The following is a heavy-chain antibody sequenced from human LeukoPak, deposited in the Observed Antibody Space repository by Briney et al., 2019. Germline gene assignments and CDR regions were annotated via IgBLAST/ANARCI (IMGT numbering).Heavy chain of an antibody. CDR1: GFTFKMYA. V-gene: IGHV3-23*01. Sequence: GGSLRLSCAASGFTFKMYAMSWVRQAPGKGLEWVSAICGGGVNTFYADSVKGRFTISRDNSKNTLYLKMNSLRADDPAVYFCAKDDLYCFAPTCYSVDYWGQGTLVTVSS. CDR2: ICGGGVNT. CDR3: AKDDLYCFAPTCYSVDY. J-gene: IGHJ4*02. D-gene: IGHD2-21*02.